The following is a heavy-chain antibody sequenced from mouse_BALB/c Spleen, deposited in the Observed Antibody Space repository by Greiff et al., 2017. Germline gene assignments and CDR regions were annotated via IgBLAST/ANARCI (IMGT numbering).Heavy chain of an antibody. J-gene: IGHJ1*01. Sequence: VQLKQSGAELVRSGASVKLSCTASGFNIKDYYMHWVKQRPEQGLEWIGWIDPENGDTEYAPKFQGKATMTADTSSNTAYLQLSSLTSEDTAVYYCNAGGKGNFDVWGAGTTVTVSS. CDR2: IDPENGDT. V-gene: IGHV14-4*02. CDR3: NAGGKGNFDV. CDR1: GFNIKDYY.